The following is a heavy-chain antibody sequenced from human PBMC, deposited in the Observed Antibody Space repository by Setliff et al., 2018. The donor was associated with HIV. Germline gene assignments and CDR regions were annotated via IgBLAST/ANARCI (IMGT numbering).Heavy chain of an antibody. J-gene: IGHJ6*03. CDR2: IYYTGST. D-gene: IGHD1-26*01. Sequence: PSETLSLTCTVSGASISSSSHHWAWIRQPPGKGLETIGNIYYTGSTHHNPSLERPVATSVDTSKNQFSLRLSPVTAADTAVYYCARIVRWELVATSTFFYYYMDVWGKGTTVTVSS. CDR1: GASISSSSHH. CDR3: ARIVRWELVATSTFFYYYMDV. V-gene: IGHV4-39*01.